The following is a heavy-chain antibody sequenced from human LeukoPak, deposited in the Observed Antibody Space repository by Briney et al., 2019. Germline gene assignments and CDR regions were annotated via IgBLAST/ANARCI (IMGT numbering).Heavy chain of an antibody. V-gene: IGHV3-23*01. Sequence: GGSLRLSCAASGFTFSNYAMSWVRQAPGKGLEWVSGISGSGGSTYYADSVKGHFTISRDNSKNTLYLQMSSLRAEDTAIYYCAKDLIAYSYGYAGRANFDYWGQGTLGTGSS. CDR2: ISGSGGST. CDR3: AKDLIAYSYGYAGRANFDY. J-gene: IGHJ4*02. CDR1: GFTFSNYA. D-gene: IGHD5-18*01.